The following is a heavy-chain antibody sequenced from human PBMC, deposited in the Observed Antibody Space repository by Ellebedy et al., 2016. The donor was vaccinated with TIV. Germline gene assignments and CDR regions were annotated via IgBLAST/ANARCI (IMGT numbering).Heavy chain of an antibody. D-gene: IGHD6-13*01. CDR1: GASISTYY. V-gene: IGHV4-59*01. CDR3: ARALAASGKVTYHYGMDL. CDR2: IYYTGST. Sequence: GSLRLSXTVSGASISTYYWSWIRQSPEKGLEWIGYIYYTGSTDYNPSLKGRATISVDTSKNQFSLNLRSVTAADTASYFCARALAASGKVTYHYGMDLWGQGTTVIVSS. J-gene: IGHJ6*02.